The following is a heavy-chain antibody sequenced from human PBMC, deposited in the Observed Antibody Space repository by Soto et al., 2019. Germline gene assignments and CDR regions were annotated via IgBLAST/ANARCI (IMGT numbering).Heavy chain of an antibody. CDR2: INSDGSST. Sequence: GSLRLSCAASGFTFSSYWMHWVRQAPGKGLVWVSRINSDGSSTSYADSVKGRFTISRDNAKNTLYLQMNSLRAEDTAVYYCARCSDSGSYCYYWGQGTLVTVSS. J-gene: IGHJ4*02. CDR1: GFTFSSYW. CDR3: ARCSDSGSYCYY. V-gene: IGHV3-74*01. D-gene: IGHD3-10*01.